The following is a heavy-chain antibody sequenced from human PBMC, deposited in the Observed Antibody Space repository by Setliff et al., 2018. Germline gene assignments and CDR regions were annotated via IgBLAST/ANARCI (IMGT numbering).Heavy chain of an antibody. CDR1: GASISSGEYY. Sequence: LSLPCTVSGASISSGEYYWTWIRQPPGKGLEWIGYIHYSGTTNYNPSLKSRVTLSLDTAKNQFSLELRAVTAADTALYYCARENGYCSGGACYFMFDYWGQGTLVTVSS. CDR2: IHYSGTT. D-gene: IGHD2-15*01. CDR3: ARENGYCSGGACYFMFDY. J-gene: IGHJ4*02. V-gene: IGHV4-61*08.